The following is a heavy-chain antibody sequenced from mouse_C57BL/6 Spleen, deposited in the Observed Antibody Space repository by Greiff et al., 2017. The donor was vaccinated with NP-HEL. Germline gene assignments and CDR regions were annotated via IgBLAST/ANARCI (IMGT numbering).Heavy chain of an antibody. J-gene: IGHJ2*01. V-gene: IGHV1-66*01. D-gene: IGHD2-3*01. CDR3: ASPYEGDFDY. CDR2: IYPGSGNT. Sequence: QVQLQQSGPELVKPGASVKISCKASGYSFTSYYIHWVKQRPGQGLEWIGWIYPGSGNTKYNEKFKGKATLTADTSSSTAYMQLSSLTSEDSAVYYCASPYEGDFDYWGQGTTLTVSS. CDR1: GYSFTSYY.